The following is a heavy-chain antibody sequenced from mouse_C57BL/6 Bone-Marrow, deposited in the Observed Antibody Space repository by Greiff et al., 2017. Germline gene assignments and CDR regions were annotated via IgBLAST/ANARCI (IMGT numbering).Heavy chain of an antibody. J-gene: IGHJ2*01. CDR3: ASSYYSFSFDY. CDR1: GFTFSSYA. V-gene: IGHV5-4*01. CDR2: ISDGGGYT. D-gene: IGHD2-12*01. Sequence: EVQVVESGGGLVKPGGSLKLSCAASGFTFSSYAMSWVRQTPEKRLEWVATISDGGGYTYYPDNVKGRFTISSANAKNNLYLQMSHLKSEDTAMYDGASSYYSFSFDYWGQGTTLTVSS.